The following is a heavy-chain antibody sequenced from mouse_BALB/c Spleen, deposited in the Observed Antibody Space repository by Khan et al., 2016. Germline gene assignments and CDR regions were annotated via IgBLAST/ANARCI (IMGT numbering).Heavy chain of an antibody. CDR2: IYPGDGDT. CDR3: ADALFVY. Sequence: QVQLKQSGAELARPGASVRLSCKASGYTSANYWMQWVKQRPGQGLEWIGSIYPGDGDTRYSQKFKDKATLTADKSSSSAYMHLRSVASEDSAVYYCADALFVYWGQGTPVTVSA. J-gene: IGHJ3*01. CDR1: GYTSANYW. V-gene: IGHV1-87*01.